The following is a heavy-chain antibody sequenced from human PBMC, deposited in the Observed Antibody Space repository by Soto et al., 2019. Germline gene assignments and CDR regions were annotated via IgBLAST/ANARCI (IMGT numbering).Heavy chain of an antibody. Sequence: SQTLSLTCAISGDSVSTNSATWDWIRQSPSRGLEWLGRTYYRSKWYNDYAVSVKGRITINPDTSNNQLSLQLNSVTPDDTAVYYCARVPDYWGQGILVTVSS. D-gene: IGHD2-2*01. CDR3: ARVPDY. V-gene: IGHV6-1*01. J-gene: IGHJ4*02. CDR2: TYYRSKWYN. CDR1: GDSVSTNSAT.